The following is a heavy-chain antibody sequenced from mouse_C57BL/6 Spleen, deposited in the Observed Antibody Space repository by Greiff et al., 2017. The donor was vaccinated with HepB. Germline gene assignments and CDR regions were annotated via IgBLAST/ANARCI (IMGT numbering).Heavy chain of an antibody. J-gene: IGHJ2*01. Sequence: EVMLVESGGGLVQPKGSLKLSCAASGFTFNTYAMHWVRQAPGKGLEWVARIRSKSSNYATYYADSVKDRFTISRDDSQSMLYLQMNNLKTEDPAMYYCVRDSNYGFYFDYWGQGTTLTVSS. CDR3: VRDSNYGFYFDY. D-gene: IGHD2-5*01. CDR1: GFTFNTYA. V-gene: IGHV10-3*01. CDR2: IRSKSSNYAT.